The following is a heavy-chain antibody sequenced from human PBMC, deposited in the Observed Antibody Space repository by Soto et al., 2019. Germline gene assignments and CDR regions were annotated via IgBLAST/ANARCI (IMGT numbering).Heavy chain of an antibody. J-gene: IGHJ6*02. V-gene: IGHV1-18*01. CDR3: ARYGRKQLGVEGLNAMDV. Sequence: QVQLVQSGPEVKKPGASVKVSCKASASTFTSYGIRWVRQAPGQGLEWMGWISGSNGQTNYAQKFRGRVTITTDASTSTAYMELRSLRSDDTATYYCARYGRKQLGVEGLNAMDVWGQGTTVTVSS. CDR2: ISGSNGQT. CDR1: ASTFTSYG. D-gene: IGHD1-1*01.